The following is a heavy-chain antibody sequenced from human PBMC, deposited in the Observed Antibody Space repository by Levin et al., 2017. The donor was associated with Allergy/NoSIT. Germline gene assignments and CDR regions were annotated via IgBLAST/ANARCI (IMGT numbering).Heavy chain of an antibody. CDR2: ISGSGGST. J-gene: IGHJ4*02. CDR3: AKDTGLPDY. D-gene: IGHD1-14*01. V-gene: IGHV3-23*01. Sequence: ETLSLTCAASGFTFSSYAMSWVRQAPGKGLEWVSAISGSGGSTYYADSVKGRFTISRDNSKNTLYLQMNSLRAEDTAVYYCAKDTGLPDYWGQGTLVTVSS. CDR1: GFTFSSYA.